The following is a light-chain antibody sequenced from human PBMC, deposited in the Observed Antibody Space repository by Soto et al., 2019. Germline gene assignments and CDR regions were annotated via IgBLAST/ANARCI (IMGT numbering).Light chain of an antibody. Sequence: QPVLTQSPSASASLGASVKLTCTLSSGHSSYAIAWHQQQPEKGPRYLMKLNSDGSHSKGDGIPDRFSGSSSGAERYLTISSLQSEDEADYYCQTWGTGIPPVVFAEGPSSPS. CDR1: SGHSSYA. CDR3: QTWGTGIPPVV. V-gene: IGLV4-69*01. J-gene: IGLJ2*01. CDR2: LNSDGSH.